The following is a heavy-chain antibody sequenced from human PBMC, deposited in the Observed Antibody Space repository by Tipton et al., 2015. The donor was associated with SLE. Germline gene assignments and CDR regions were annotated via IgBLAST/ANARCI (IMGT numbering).Heavy chain of an antibody. Sequence: GLVKPSETLSLTCADYGGSFSGYYWSWIRQPPGKGLEWIGYIYYSGSTNYNPSLKSRVTISVDTSKNQFSLKLGSVTAADTAVYYSAGERQHLDGTENKFDIWGQGTMVTVSS. CDR2: IYYSGST. D-gene: IGHD6-13*01. J-gene: IGHJ3*02. V-gene: IGHV4-59*01. CDR3: AGERQHLDGTENKFDI. CDR1: GGSFSGYY.